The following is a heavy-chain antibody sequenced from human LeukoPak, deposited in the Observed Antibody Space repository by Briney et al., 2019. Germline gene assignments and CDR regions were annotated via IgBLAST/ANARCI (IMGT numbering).Heavy chain of an antibody. J-gene: IGHJ6*02. CDR2: IYYSGST. V-gene: IGHV4-30-4*01. CDR1: GGSISSGDYY. CDR3: ARDYSGSYSNYYGMDV. Sequence: SQTLSLTCTVSGGSISSGDYYWSWIRQPPGKGLEWIGYIYYSGSTYYNPSLKSRVTISVDTSKNQFSLKLSPVTAADTAVYYCARDYSGSYSNYYGMDVWGQGTTATVPS. D-gene: IGHD1-26*01.